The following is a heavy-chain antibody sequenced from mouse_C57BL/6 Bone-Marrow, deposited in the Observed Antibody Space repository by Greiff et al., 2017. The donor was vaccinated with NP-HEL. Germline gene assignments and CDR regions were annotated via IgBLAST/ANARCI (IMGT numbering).Heavy chain of an antibody. CDR1: EYEFPSHD. Sequence: EVKLVESGGGLVQPGESLKLSCESNEYEFPSHDMSWVRKTPEKRLELVAAINSDGGSTYYPDTMERRVIISRDNTKKTLYLQMSSLRSDDTALYYCASIVTTSYYAMDYWGQGTSVTVSS. CDR2: INSDGGST. CDR3: ASIVTTSYYAMDY. V-gene: IGHV5-2*03. D-gene: IGHD2-5*01. J-gene: IGHJ4*01.